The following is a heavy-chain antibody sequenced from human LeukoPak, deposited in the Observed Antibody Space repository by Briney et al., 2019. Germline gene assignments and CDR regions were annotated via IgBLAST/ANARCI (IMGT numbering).Heavy chain of an antibody. V-gene: IGHV4-38-2*01. CDR2: IYHSGTT. J-gene: IGHJ4*02. CDR1: GYSISSGYY. CDR3: ARLGGEWLRFFDN. Sequence: SETLSLTCAVSGYSISSGYYWGWIRQPPGKGLEWIGSIYHSGTTYYNPSLKSRVTISADTSKNQFSLKLNSVTAADTAVFYCARLGGEWLRFFDNWGQGTLVTVSS. D-gene: IGHD5-12*01.